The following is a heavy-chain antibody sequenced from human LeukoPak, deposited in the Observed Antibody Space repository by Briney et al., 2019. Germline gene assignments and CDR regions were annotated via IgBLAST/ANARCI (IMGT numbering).Heavy chain of an antibody. D-gene: IGHD6-13*01. Sequence: SQTLSLTCTVSGGSISSGGYYWNWIRQHPGKGLEWIGSIYFSGSTYYSPSLKSRVTMSVDTSKNQFSLKLSSVTAADTAVYYCARVPQGSSWPYYFDYWGQGTLVTVSS. J-gene: IGHJ4*02. V-gene: IGHV4-31*03. CDR2: IYFSGST. CDR3: ARVPQGSSWPYYFDY. CDR1: GGSISSGGYY.